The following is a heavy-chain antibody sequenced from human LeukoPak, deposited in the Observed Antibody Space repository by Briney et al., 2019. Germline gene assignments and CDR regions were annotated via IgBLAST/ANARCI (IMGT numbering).Heavy chain of an antibody. CDR2: ISGSGNST. CDR1: GFTFSSYA. CDR3: AKAPGTTVTRGFDY. Sequence: GGSLRLSCAASGFTFSSYAVSWVRQAPGKGLEWVSAISGSGNSTFYANSVKGRFTISRDISKNTLYLQMNSLRAEDTAVYYCAKAPGTTVTRGFDYWGQGTLVTVSP. D-gene: IGHD4-17*01. V-gene: IGHV3-23*01. J-gene: IGHJ4*02.